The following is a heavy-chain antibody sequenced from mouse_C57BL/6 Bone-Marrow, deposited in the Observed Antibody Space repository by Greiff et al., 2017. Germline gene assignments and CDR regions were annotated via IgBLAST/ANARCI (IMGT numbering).Heavy chain of an antibody. J-gene: IGHJ1*03. CDR1: GYAFSSSW. CDR2: IYPGDGDT. V-gene: IGHV1-82*01. D-gene: IGHD2-10*01. Sequence: QVQLQQSGPELVKPGASVKISCKASGYAFSSSWMNWVKQRPGKGLEWIGRIYPGDGDTNYNGKFKGKATLTADKSSSTAYMQLSSLASEDSAVSVCASLLLLDVWGTGTTVTVSS. CDR3: ASLLLLDV.